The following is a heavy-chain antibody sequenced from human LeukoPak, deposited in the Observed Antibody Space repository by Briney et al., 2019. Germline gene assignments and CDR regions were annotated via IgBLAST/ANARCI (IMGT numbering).Heavy chain of an antibody. Sequence: KPGGSLRLSCAASGFTFRDYYMTWIRQAPGKGLEWVSYISGSGSYTNYADSVEGRFTVSRDNSKSTLYLQMNSLRVEDTAVYYCARPGYNSGWFEYWGQGTLVTVSS. V-gene: IGHV3-11*06. CDR3: ARPGYNSGWFEY. J-gene: IGHJ5*01. D-gene: IGHD6-19*01. CDR2: ISGSGSYT. CDR1: GFTFRDYY.